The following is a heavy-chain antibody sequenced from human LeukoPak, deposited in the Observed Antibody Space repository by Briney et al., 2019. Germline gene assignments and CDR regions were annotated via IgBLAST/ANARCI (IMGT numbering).Heavy chain of an antibody. CDR1: GFTFSVFW. V-gene: IGHV3-7*01. J-gene: IGHJ4*02. Sequence: TGGSLRLSCAASGFTFSVFWMSWARQAPGKGLEWVANIKQDGSEKYYVDSVKGRFTISRDNDNNSMYLQINSLRAEDTAVYYCARYHGGYFAYWGQGTLVTVSS. CDR2: IKQDGSEK. CDR3: ARYHGGYFAY. D-gene: IGHD2-15*01.